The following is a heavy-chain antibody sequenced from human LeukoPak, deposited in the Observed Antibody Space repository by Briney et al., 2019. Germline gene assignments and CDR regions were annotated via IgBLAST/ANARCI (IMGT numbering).Heavy chain of an antibody. V-gene: IGHV3-23*01. CDR2: ISGSGGST. Sequence: GGSLRLSCAASGITFSSYAMTWVRQAPGKGLEWVSAISGSGGSTHYADSVKGRFTISRDNSKNTLYLQMNSLRADDTAVYYCAKGMVRGPSFYDYHGMDVWGQGTTVTVSS. CDR1: GITFSSYA. CDR3: AKGMVRGPSFYDYHGMDV. J-gene: IGHJ6*02. D-gene: IGHD3-10*01.